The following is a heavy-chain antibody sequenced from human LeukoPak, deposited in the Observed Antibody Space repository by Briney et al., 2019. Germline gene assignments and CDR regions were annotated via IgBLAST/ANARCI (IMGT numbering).Heavy chain of an antibody. J-gene: IGHJ3*02. Sequence: ASVKVSCKASGYTFTGYYMHWVRQAPGQGLEWMGWVSAYNDNTNYAQKFQGRVTMTTDASTSTAYMELRSLRSDDTAVYYCARASALTGTSRTSDDAFDIWGQGTMVTVSS. CDR1: GYTFTGYY. CDR3: ARASALTGTSRTSDDAFDI. CDR2: VSAYNDNT. D-gene: IGHD1-7*01. V-gene: IGHV1-18*04.